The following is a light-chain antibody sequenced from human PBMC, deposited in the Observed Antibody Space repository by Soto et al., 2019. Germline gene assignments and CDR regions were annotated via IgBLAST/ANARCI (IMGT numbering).Light chain of an antibody. CDR1: QSLLHSNGYNY. J-gene: IGKJ3*01. V-gene: IGKV2-28*01. CDR2: LGS. Sequence: DIVMTQSPLSLPVTPGEPASISCRSSQSLLHSNGYNYLDWYLQKPGQSPQLLIYLGSNRASVVPDRFSDSVSGTAFTLKISRVEDEDVWVYYCMQALQTSFTFGPGTKVDIK. CDR3: MQALQTSFT.